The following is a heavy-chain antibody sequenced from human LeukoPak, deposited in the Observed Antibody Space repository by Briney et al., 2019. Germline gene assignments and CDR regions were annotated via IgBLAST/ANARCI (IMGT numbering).Heavy chain of an antibody. Sequence: GGSLRLSCAASGFTFSDYWIHWVRQAPGKGLVWVSRINTDGSITNCADSVKGRFSISRDNAKNTLYLQMRSLRAEDTAVYYCARDRGPRTGFMVREAYDYWGQGTLVTVSS. CDR2: INTDGSIT. CDR3: ARDRGPRTGFMVREAYDY. J-gene: IGHJ4*02. CDR1: GFTFSDYW. D-gene: IGHD3-10*01. V-gene: IGHV3-74*01.